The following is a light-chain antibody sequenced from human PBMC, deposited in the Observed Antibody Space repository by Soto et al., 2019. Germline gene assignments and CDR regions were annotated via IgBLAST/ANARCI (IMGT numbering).Light chain of an antibody. V-gene: IGLV2-23*01. Sequence: QSALTQPASVSGSPGQSITISCTGTSRDVGSYNLVSWYQQHPGKATKLMIYEGSKRPSGVSNRFSGSKSGNTASLTISGLQAEDEADYYCCSYAGSSTCWVFGGGTKLTVL. J-gene: IGLJ3*02. CDR3: CSYAGSSTCWV. CDR2: EGS. CDR1: SRDVGSYNL.